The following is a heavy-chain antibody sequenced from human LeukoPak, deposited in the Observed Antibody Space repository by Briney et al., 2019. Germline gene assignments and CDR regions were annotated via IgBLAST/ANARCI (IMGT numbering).Heavy chain of an antibody. D-gene: IGHD6-19*01. V-gene: IGHV3-30*18. J-gene: IGHJ4*02. CDR2: ISYDGSNK. Sequence: PGGSLRLSCAASGFTFGRYGMHWVGQAPGKGLEWVAVISYDGSNKYYADSVKGRFTISRDNSKNTLYMQMNSLRAEDTAVFYCAKGLPPGAVSAVFDYWGRGTLVAVSS. CDR1: GFTFGRYG. CDR3: AKGLPPGAVSAVFDY.